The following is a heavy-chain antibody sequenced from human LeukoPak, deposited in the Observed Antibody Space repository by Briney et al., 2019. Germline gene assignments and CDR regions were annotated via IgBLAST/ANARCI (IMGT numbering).Heavy chain of an antibody. J-gene: IGHJ5*02. V-gene: IGHV4-39*07. CDR2: IYYSGST. CDR3: ARAVPLYYDFWSGYYRGPNWFDP. D-gene: IGHD3-3*01. CDR1: GGSISSSSYY. Sequence: SETLSLTCTVSGGSISSSSYYWGWIRQPPGKGLEWIGSIYYSGSTYYNPSLKSRVTISVDTSKNQFSLKLSSVTAADTAVYYCARAVPLYYDFWSGYYRGPNWFDPWGQGTLVTVSS.